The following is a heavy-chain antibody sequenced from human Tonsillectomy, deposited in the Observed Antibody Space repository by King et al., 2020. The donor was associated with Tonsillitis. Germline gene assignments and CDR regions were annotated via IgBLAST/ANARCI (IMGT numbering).Heavy chain of an antibody. D-gene: IGHD5-24*01. CDR3: ARRRDGYKTNYYYSGVDV. CDR2: IYYSGST. J-gene: IGHJ6*02. CDR1: GGSISSSSYY. Sequence: PQLQESGPGLVKPSETLSLTCTVSGGSISSSSYYWGWIRQPPGKGLEWIGSIYYSGSTYYNPSLKSRVTISVDTSKNQFSLKLSSVTAADTAVYYCARRRDGYKTNYYYSGVDVWGQGTTVTVSS. V-gene: IGHV4-39*01.